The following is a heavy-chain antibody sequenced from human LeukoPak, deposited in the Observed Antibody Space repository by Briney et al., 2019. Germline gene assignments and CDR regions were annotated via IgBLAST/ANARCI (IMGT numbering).Heavy chain of an antibody. V-gene: IGHV1-46*01. D-gene: IGHD6-13*01. CDR3: ARDINSGEQQLVRLGWFDY. J-gene: IGHJ4*02. CDR2: INPSGGST. Sequence: GASVKVSCKTSGDSFTTYYFHWVRQAPGQGLEWMGIINPSGGSTSYAQKFQGRVTMTRDTSTSTVYMELSSLRSEDTAVYYCARDINSGEQQLVRLGWFDYWGQGTLVTVSS. CDR1: GDSFTTYY.